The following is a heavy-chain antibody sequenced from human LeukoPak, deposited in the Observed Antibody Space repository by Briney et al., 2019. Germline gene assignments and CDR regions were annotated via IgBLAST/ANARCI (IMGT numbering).Heavy chain of an antibody. J-gene: IGHJ6*03. CDR2: INHSGST. D-gene: IGHD3-3*01. V-gene: IGHV4-34*01. Sequence: SETLSLTCAVYGGSFSGYYWSWIRQPPGKGLEWIGEINHSGSTNYNPSLKSRVTISVDTSKNQFSLKLSSVTAADTAVYYCARGRGRLPLTIFGVVGHPNYYYYYMDVWGKGTTVTVSS. CDR3: ARGRGRLPLTIFGVVGHPNYYYYYMDV. CDR1: GGSFSGYY.